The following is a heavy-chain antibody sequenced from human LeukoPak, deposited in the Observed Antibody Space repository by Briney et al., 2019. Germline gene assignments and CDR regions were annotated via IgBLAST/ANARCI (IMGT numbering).Heavy chain of an antibody. CDR2: IYYSGST. CDR1: GGSISSYY. V-gene: IGHV4-59*01. D-gene: IGHD3-10*01. J-gene: IGHJ3*02. Sequence: SETLSLTCTVSGGSISSYYWSWIRQPPGKGLEWIGYIYYSGSTNYNPSLKSRVTISVDTSKNQFSLKLSSVTAADTAVYHCARGGGYGSGSHEAFDIWGQGTMVTVSS. CDR3: ARGGGYGSGSHEAFDI.